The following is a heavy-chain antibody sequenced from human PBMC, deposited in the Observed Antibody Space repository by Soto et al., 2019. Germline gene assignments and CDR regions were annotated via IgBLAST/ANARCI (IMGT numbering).Heavy chain of an antibody. CDR3: ARDGSWPIFGVVIYYYYGMDV. Sequence: GETLRLSCVVSGFTFSNYAMSWVRQAPGKGLEWVSEINGSCGSTYYADSVEGRFTISRDNSKSTLYLQMNSLRAEDTAVYYCARDGSWPIFGVVIYYYYGMDVWGQGTTVTVSS. CDR2: INGSCGST. J-gene: IGHJ6*02. V-gene: IGHV3-23*01. D-gene: IGHD3-3*01. CDR1: GFTFSNYA.